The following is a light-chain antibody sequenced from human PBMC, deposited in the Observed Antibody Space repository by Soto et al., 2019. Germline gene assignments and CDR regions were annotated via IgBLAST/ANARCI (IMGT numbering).Light chain of an antibody. CDR2: PAS. J-gene: IGKJ1*01. V-gene: IGKV1-6*01. Sequence: AIQMTQSPSSLSASVGDRVTITCRASQGIRNDLGWYQQKPGKAPELLIYPASSLQSGVPSRFSGSGSGTDFTLTISSLQPEDFATYYCLQDYNYPRTFGQGTKVDIK. CDR3: LQDYNYPRT. CDR1: QGIRND.